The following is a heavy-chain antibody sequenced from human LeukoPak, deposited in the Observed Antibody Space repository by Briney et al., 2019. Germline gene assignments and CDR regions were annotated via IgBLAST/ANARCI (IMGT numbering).Heavy chain of an antibody. V-gene: IGHV4-39*07. J-gene: IGHJ4*02. CDR3: ARGRYYFDY. CDR1: GGSISSSSYY. Sequence: PSETLSLTCTVSGGSISSSSYYWGWIRQPPGKGLEWIGCIYYTGSTYYNPSLKSRVTISVDTSKNQFSLKLSSVTAADTAVYYCARGRYYFDYWGQGTLVTVSS. CDR2: IYYTGST.